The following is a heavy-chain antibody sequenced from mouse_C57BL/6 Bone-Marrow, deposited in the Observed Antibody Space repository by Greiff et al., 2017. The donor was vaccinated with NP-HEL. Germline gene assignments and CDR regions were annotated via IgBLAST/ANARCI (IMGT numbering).Heavy chain of an antibody. CDR1: GFTFSDYY. J-gene: IGHJ2*01. D-gene: IGHD4-1*01. V-gene: IGHV5-12*01. Sequence: DVKLVESGGGLVQPGGSLKLSCAASGFTFSDYYMYWVRQTPEKRLEWVAYISNGGGSTYYPDTVKGRFTISRDNAKNTLYLQMSRLKSEDTAMYYCARHELTGGFDYWGQGTTLTVSS. CDR2: ISNGGGST. CDR3: ARHELTGGFDY.